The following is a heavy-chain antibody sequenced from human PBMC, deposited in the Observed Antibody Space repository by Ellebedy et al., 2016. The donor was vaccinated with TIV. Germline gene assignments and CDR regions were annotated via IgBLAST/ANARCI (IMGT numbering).Heavy chain of an antibody. J-gene: IGHJ5*02. D-gene: IGHD3-10*01. CDR2: INPNSGGT. CDR3: ARIAMVRGRWFDP. CDR1: GYTFTGYY. V-gene: IGHV1-2*02. Sequence: AASVKVSCKASGYTFTGYYMHWVRQAPGQGLEWMGWINPNSGGTNYAQKFQGRVTMTRDTSISTAYMELSRLRSDDTAVYYCARIAMVRGRWFDPWGQGTLVTVSS.